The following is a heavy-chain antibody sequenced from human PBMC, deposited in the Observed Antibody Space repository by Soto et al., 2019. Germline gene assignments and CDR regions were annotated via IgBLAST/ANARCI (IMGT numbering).Heavy chain of an antibody. V-gene: IGHV1-24*01. J-gene: IGHJ6*02. D-gene: IGHD2-15*01. CDR3: ARQEDREGIVVVVAAPAPYYYGMDV. CDR2: FDAEDGAA. CDR1: GYTLTELS. Sequence: ASVKVSCKVSGYTLTELSMHWVRQAPGKGLEWMGVFDAEDGAASYAQNFQGRVTMTVDTSTDTAYMEVTSLRSEDTAVYYCARQEDREGIVVVVAAPAPYYYGMDVWGQGTTVTVSS.